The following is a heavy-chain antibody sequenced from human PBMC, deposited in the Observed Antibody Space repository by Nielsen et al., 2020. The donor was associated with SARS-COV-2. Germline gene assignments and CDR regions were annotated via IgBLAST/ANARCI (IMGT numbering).Heavy chain of an antibody. CDR3: AREEYYYDSSGYYYVYYGMDV. D-gene: IGHD3-22*01. Sequence: GGSLRLSCAASGFTFTSYVMHWVRQAPGKGLEWVAFISYDGSNTYYADSVKGRFSISRDNSKNTLYLQMNSLRAEDTAVYYCAREEYYYDSSGYYYVYYGMDVWGQGTTVTVSS. CDR1: GFTFTSYV. J-gene: IGHJ6*02. V-gene: IGHV3-30*03. CDR2: ISYDGSNT.